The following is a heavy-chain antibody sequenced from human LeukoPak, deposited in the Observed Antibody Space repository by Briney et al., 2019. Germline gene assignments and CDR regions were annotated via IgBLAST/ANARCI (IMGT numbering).Heavy chain of an antibody. Sequence: SETLSLTCAVYGGSFSGYYWSWLRQPPGKGLEWIGEINHSGSTNYNPSLKSRVTISVDTSKNQFSLKLSSVTAADTAVYYCARGPDSSGWYTLDYWGQGTLVTVSS. CDR3: ARGPDSSGWYTLDY. V-gene: IGHV4-34*01. J-gene: IGHJ4*02. CDR2: INHSGST. CDR1: GGSFSGYY. D-gene: IGHD6-19*01.